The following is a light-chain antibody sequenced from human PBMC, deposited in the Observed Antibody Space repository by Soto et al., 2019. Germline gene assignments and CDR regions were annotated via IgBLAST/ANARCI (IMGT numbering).Light chain of an antibody. CDR2: AAS. CDR3: LQTASAPAT. V-gene: IGKV1-39*01. J-gene: IGKJ1*01. Sequence: DIQVTQSPSSLSASIGDRVTITCRASQTIAKSLSWYQQKPGKAPKLLIYAASTLQSGVPSRFSAWGFGTDFTLSISGLQREDLATYCCLQTASAPATFGQGTRVEIK. CDR1: QTIAKS.